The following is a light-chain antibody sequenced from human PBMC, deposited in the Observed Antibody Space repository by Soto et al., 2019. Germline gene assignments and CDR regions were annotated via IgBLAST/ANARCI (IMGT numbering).Light chain of an antibody. V-gene: IGKV3-15*01. CDR2: GAS. CDR3: QQYGKWPPYT. CDR1: QSVSSN. J-gene: IGKJ2*01. Sequence: IVMTQSPATLSVSPGERATLSCRASQSVSSNLAWYQQKPGQAPRLLIYGASTRATGIPARFSGSGSGTEFTLTISSLQSEDFAVYYCQQYGKWPPYTFGQGTKLEI.